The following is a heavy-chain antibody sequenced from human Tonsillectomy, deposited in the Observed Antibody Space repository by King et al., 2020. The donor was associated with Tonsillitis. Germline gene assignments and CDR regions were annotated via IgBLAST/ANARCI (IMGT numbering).Heavy chain of an antibody. CDR1: GFTFSVYW. V-gene: IGHV3-74*01. J-gene: IGHJ3*02. CDR2: INSDGSNT. Sequence: VQLVESGGGLVQPGGSLRLSFAASGFTFSVYWMHGGRQGPGKGRVWVSHINSDGSNTNYADSVKGRFTTPRDNAKNTLYLQSNSLRAEDTAVYYCVRDRGAPDAFNIWGQGTMVTVSS. CDR3: VRDRGAPDAFNI. D-gene: IGHD1-26*01.